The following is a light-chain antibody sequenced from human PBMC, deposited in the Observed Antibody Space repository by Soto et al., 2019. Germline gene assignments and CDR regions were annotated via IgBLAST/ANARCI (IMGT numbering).Light chain of an antibody. J-gene: IGKJ5*01. CDR2: GAS. CDR1: QSVSSNY. V-gene: IGKV3-20*01. CDR3: QQDGGSPPIT. Sequence: EIVLTQSPGTLSVSPGERATLSCRASQSVSSNYLAWYQQKPGQATRLLIFGASSRATGIPDRFSGSGSGTDYTLTISRLEPEDFAVYYCQQDGGSPPITFGQGTRLEIK.